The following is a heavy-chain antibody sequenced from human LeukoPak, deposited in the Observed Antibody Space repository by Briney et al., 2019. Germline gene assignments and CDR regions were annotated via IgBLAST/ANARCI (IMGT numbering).Heavy chain of an antibody. CDR1: GSSLSELS. V-gene: IGHV1-24*01. J-gene: IGHJ4*02. CDR2: FDVIDSET. CDR3: AAGRPYSLLDY. D-gene: IGHD5-18*01. Sequence: ASVKVSCPVSGSSLSELSLYGVRQAPGKGREWMGGFDVIDSETFYAQKFQGRVTMTEDSSTDTAYMELRSLTSDDTALYYCAAGRPYSLLDYWGQGTLVTVSS.